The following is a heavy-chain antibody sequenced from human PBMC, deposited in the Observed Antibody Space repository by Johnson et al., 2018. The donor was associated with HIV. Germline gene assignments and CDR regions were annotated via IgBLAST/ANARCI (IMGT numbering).Heavy chain of an antibody. CDR1: GFTFSSYA. CDR3: ARGALQRGSWYGRDAFDI. D-gene: IGHD6-13*01. J-gene: IGHJ3*02. V-gene: IGHV3-30-3*01. CDR2: ISYDGSNQ. Sequence: QVQLVESGGGVVQPGRSLRLSCAASGFTFSSYAMHWVRQAPGKGLEWVAVISYDGSNQYYADSVKGRFTISRDNSKNTLYLQMNSLRAEDTAVYYCARGALQRGSWYGRDAFDIWGQGTMVTVSS.